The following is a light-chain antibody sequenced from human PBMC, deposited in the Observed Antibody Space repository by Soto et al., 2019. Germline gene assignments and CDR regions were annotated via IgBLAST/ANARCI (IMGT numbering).Light chain of an antibody. CDR2: NTS. J-gene: IGKJ3*01. CDR1: QSINSKS. CDR3: QHYGGSFI. V-gene: IGKV3-20*01. Sequence: EIVLTQSPGTLSLSPGEGATVSCRVSQSINSKSLVWYQRKLGQAPRLLIYNTSTRATGIPDRFSGSGSGTDFTLSISGLEPEDFAVYYCQHYGGSFIFGPGTKVDFK.